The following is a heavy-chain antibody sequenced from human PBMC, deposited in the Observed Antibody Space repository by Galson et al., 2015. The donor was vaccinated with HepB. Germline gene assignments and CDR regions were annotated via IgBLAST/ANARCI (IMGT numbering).Heavy chain of an antibody. CDR1: GYTFTGYY. V-gene: IGHV1-2*06. D-gene: IGHD5-12*01. Sequence: SVKVSCKASGYTFTGYYMHWVRQAPGQGLEWMGRINPNSGGTNYAQKFQGRVTMTRDTSISTAYMELSRLRSDDTAVYYCARDRVGYSGYDYVDYYYMDVWGKGTTVTVSS. J-gene: IGHJ6*03. CDR2: INPNSGGT. CDR3: ARDRVGYSGYDYVDYYYMDV.